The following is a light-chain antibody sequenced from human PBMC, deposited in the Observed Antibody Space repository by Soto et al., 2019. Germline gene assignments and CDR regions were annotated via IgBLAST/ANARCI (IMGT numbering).Light chain of an antibody. CDR3: QQSYSTPWT. CDR1: QSISTY. Sequence: IWMTQAPSLITASTVDRRKINCRASQSISTYLNWYRKKXGKDPELXIYAASSLQSGVPSRFSGSGSGTDFTLTISSLQPEDCATYDCQQSYSTPWTFGQGTKVDIK. J-gene: IGKJ1*01. V-gene: IGKV1-39*01. CDR2: AAS.